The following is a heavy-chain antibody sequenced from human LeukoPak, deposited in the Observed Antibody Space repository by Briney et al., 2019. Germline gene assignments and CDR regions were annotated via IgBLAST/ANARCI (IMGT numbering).Heavy chain of an antibody. D-gene: IGHD6-13*01. CDR1: GGSISSGGYY. J-gene: IGHJ4*02. V-gene: IGHV4-31*03. CDR3: ASVIAAAGGVDY. Sequence: SETLSLTCTVSGGSISSGGYYWSWIRQRPGKGLEWIGYIYYSGSTYYNPSLKSRVTISVDTPKNQFSLKLSSVTAADTAVYYCASVIAAAGGVDYWGQGTLVTVSS. CDR2: IYYSGST.